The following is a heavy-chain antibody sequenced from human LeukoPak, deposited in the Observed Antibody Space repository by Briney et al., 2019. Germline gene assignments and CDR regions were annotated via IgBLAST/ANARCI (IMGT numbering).Heavy chain of an antibody. Sequence: AGGSLRLSCAASGFTFSDYYMSWIRQAPGKGLEWVSYISSSGNTKYYADSVKGRFTISRDNAKNSLYLQMNSLRAEDTAVYYCARDGVEVGVTKPGDYWGQGTLVTVSS. V-gene: IGHV3-11*04. J-gene: IGHJ4*02. CDR2: ISSSGNTK. D-gene: IGHD1-26*01. CDR1: GFTFSDYY. CDR3: ARDGVEVGVTKPGDY.